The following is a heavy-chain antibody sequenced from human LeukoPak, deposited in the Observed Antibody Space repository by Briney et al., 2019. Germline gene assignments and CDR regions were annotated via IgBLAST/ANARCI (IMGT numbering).Heavy chain of an antibody. CDR1: GGTFSSYA. D-gene: IGHD6-19*01. CDR2: IIPIFGTT. CDR3: ATNFKTVAANWFDP. Sequence: ASVKVSCKASGGTFSSYAVSWMRQAPGQGLEWMGRIIPIFGTTNYAQKFRGRVTITTDESTSTAYMELSSLRSEDTAVYYCATNFKTVAANWFDPWGQGTLLTVSS. J-gene: IGHJ5*02. V-gene: IGHV1-69*05.